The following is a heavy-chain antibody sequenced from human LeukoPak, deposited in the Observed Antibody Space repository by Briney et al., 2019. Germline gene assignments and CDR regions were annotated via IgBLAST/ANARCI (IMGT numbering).Heavy chain of an antibody. CDR1: GFTFDDYG. CDR3: ARVPSYYYDSSGYYGPYDAFDI. J-gene: IGHJ3*02. Sequence: GGSLRLSCAASGFTFDDYGMSWVRQAPGKGLECVSGINWNGGSTGYADSVKGRFTISRDNAKNSLYLQMNSLRAEDTALYYCARVPSYYYDSSGYYGPYDAFDIWGQGTMVTVSS. CDR2: INWNGGST. D-gene: IGHD3-22*01. V-gene: IGHV3-20*04.